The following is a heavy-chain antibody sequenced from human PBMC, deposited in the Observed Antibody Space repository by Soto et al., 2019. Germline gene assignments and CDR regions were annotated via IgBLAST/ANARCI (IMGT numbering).Heavy chain of an antibody. CDR1: GYTLNEVA. Sequence: QVQLVQSGAEVKKPGASVKVSCKVSGYTLNEVAMHWVRQAPGKGLEWLGGVDPDEAETIYAQHYQGRVTMTEDTSTDTVYMELSSLRYEDTALYYCTTYHGDYNFDHWGQGTVVNVSS. CDR2: VDPDEAET. D-gene: IGHD4-17*01. V-gene: IGHV1-24*01. CDR3: TTYHGDYNFDH. J-gene: IGHJ5*02.